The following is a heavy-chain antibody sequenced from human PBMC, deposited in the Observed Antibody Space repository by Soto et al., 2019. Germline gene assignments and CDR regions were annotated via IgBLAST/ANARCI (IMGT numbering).Heavy chain of an antibody. CDR2: VDQHGSEK. J-gene: IGHJ5*02. V-gene: IGHV3-7*04. D-gene: IGHD6-13*01. Sequence: VSKTPGKGLQWVANVDQHGSEKYYVDSVEGRFTISRDNGKNSLFLQMNSLRADDTAIYYCARGDINTWSFVPWGQGTLVSVSS. CDR3: ARGDINTWSFVP.